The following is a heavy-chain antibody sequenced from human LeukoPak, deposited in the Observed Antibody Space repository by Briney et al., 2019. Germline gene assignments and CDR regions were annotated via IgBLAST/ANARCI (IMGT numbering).Heavy chain of an antibody. J-gene: IGHJ6*02. CDR2: ISGSAGST. CDR1: GFTFSSYA. V-gene: IGHV3-23*01. CDR3: AKDSSITNYYYGMDV. Sequence: GGSLRLSCAASGFTFSSYAMSWGRQAPGKGLEWVSTISGSAGSTNYADSVKGRFTISRDNSKNTLYLQMNSLRAEDTALYHCAKDSSITNYYYGMDVWGQGTTVTVSS. D-gene: IGHD2-2*01.